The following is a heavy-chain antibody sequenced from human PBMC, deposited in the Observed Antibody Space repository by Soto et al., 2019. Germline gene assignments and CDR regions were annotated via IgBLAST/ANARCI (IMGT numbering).Heavy chain of an antibody. CDR3: PRERVSEQLGQEHYYSNGMDV. V-gene: IGHV4-31*03. CDR1: GGSISSGGYY. Sequence: QVQLQESGPGLVKPSQTLSLTCTVSGGSISSGGYYWSWIRQHPGKGLEWIGYIYYSGSTYYNPSLKRRFTISVDTSKNQVSLKLSSVTAAATAVYYCPRERVSEQLGQEHYYSNGMDVWGQGTTVTVSS. CDR2: IYYSGST. D-gene: IGHD6-13*01. J-gene: IGHJ6*02.